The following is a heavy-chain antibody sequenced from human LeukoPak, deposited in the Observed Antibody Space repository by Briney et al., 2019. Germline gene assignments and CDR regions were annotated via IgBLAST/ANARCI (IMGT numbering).Heavy chain of an antibody. V-gene: IGHV1-2*04. J-gene: IGHJ4*02. CDR1: GYTFTGYY. Sequence: GASVKVSCKASGYTFTGYYMHWVRQAPGQGLEWMGWINPNSGGTNYAQKFQGWVTMTRDTSISTAYMELSRLRSDDTAVYYCARSRGDYGSGSYPPDYWGQGTLVTVSS. CDR2: INPNSGGT. CDR3: ARSRGDYGSGSYPPDY. D-gene: IGHD3-10*01.